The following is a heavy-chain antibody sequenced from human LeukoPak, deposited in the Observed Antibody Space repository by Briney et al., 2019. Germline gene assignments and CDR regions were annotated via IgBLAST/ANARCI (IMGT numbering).Heavy chain of an antibody. V-gene: IGHV4-59*01. D-gene: IGHD2-2*02. CDR3: GRSYRYCSSTSCYTYGY. CDR2: IYYSGST. J-gene: IGHJ4*02. CDR1: GGSISSYY. Sequence: SETLSLTCTVSGGSISSYYWSWIRQPPGKGLEWIGYIYYSGSTNYDPSLKSRVTISVDTSKNQFSLKLSSVTAADTAVYYCGRSYRYCSSTSCYTYGYGAQEPLATVPS.